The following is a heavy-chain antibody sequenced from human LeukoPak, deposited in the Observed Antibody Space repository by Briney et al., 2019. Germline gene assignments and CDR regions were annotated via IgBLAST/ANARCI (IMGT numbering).Heavy chain of an antibody. CDR1: GYSFTSYW. D-gene: IGHD4-11*01. V-gene: IGHV5-51*01. CDR3: ARLRYDHSNYVPYYYMDV. CDR2: IYPGGSDT. Sequence: GESLKISCKGSGYSFTSYWIGWVRQMPGKGLEWMGIIYPGGSDTRYSPSFQGQVTISADKSISTAYLQWSSLKASDTAMYYCARLRYDHSNYVPYYYMDVWGKGTTVTVSS. J-gene: IGHJ6*03.